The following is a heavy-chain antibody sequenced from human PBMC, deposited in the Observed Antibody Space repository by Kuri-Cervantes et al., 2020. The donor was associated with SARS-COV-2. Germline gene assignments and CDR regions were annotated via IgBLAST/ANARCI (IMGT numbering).Heavy chain of an antibody. CDR1: GGTFSSYA. D-gene: IGHD2-15*01. CDR3: ARHSGGGWTGNWFDP. CDR2: IIPIFGTA. V-gene: IGHV1-69*06. Sequence: SVKVSCKASGGTFSSYAISWVRQAPGQGLEWMGGIIPIFGTANYAQKFQGRVTITADKSTSTAYMELSSLRSEGTAVYYCARHSGGGWTGNWFDPWGQGTLVTVSS. J-gene: IGHJ5*02.